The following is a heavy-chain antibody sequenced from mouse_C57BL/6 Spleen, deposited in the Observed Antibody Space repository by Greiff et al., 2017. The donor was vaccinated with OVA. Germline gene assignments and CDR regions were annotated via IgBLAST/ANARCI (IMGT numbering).Heavy chain of an antibody. CDR3: AREADTDWYFDV. J-gene: IGHJ1*03. CDR2: INYDGSST. CDR1: GFTFSDYY. V-gene: IGHV5-16*01. Sequence: EVKLMESEGGLVQPGSSMKLSCTASGFTFSDYYMAWVRQVPEKGLEWVANINYDGSSTYYMDSLKSRFIISRDNAKNILYLQMSSLKSEDTATYYCAREADTDWYFDVWGTGTTVTVSS. D-gene: IGHD3-3*01.